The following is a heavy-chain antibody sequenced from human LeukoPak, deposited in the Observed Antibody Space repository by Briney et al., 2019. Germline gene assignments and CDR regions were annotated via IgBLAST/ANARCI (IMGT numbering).Heavy chain of an antibody. CDR2: INPNSGGT. V-gene: IGHV1-2*04. CDR3: AREAVGSSSWYDY. CDR1: GYTFTGYY. J-gene: IGHJ4*02. D-gene: IGHD6-13*01. Sequence: GASVKVSCKASGYTFTGYYMHWVRQAPGQGLEWMGWINPNSGGTNYAQKFQGWVTMTRDTSISTAYMELSRLRSDDTAVYYCAREAVGSSSWYDYWGQGTLVTVSS.